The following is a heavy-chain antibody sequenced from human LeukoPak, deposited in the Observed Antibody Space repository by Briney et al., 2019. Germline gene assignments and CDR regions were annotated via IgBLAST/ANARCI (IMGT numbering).Heavy chain of an antibody. Sequence: SGTLSLTCTVSGGSISSSSYYWGWIRQPPGKGLEWIGSIYYSGSTYYNPSLKSRVTMSVDTSKNQFSLKLSSVTAADTAVYYCARDVVGITLDAFDIWGQGTMVTVSS. CDR2: IYYSGST. D-gene: IGHD3-22*01. V-gene: IGHV4-39*07. CDR1: GGSISSSSYY. J-gene: IGHJ3*02. CDR3: ARDVVGITLDAFDI.